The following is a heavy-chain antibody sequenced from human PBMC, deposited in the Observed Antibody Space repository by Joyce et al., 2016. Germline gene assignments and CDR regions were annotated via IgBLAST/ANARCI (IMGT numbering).Heavy chain of an antibody. CDR2: IYYSGST. V-gene: IGHV4-31*03. Sequence: QVQLQESGPGLVKPSQTLSLTCTVSGGSISSGGNYWRWIRQHPGKGLEWIGYIYYSGSTYYNPSLKSRVTISLDPSKNQFSLKLTSLTAADTAVYYCAREFGPRSWFDPWGQGTLVTVSS. CDR3: AREFGPRSWFDP. D-gene: IGHD3-10*01. J-gene: IGHJ5*02. CDR1: GGSISSGGNY.